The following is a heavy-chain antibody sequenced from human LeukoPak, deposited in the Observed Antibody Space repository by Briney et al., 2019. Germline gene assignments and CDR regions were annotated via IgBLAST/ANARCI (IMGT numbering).Heavy chain of an antibody. Sequence: GLSLRLSCAASGFTFSSYEMNWVRQAPGKGLEWVSYICSSGSTIYYADSVKGRFTISRDNAKSSLYLQMNSLRAEDTAVYYCASNSGSAGPLYFDYWGQGALVTVSS. CDR3: ASNSGSAGPLYFDY. CDR2: ICSSGSTI. V-gene: IGHV3-48*03. D-gene: IGHD1-26*01. J-gene: IGHJ4*02. CDR1: GFTFSSYE.